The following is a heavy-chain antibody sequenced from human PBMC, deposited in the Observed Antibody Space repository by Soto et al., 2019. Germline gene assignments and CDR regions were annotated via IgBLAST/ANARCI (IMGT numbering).Heavy chain of an antibody. V-gene: IGHV1-3*01. D-gene: IGHD1-20*01. J-gene: IGHJ4*02. CDR2: INAGNGNT. Sequence: GASVKVSCKASGYTFTSYAMHWVRQAPGQRLEWMGWINAGNGNTKYSQKFQGRVTITRDTSASTAYMELSSLRSEDTAVYYCARDGSVYNWNDEDAFDYWGQGTLVTVSS. CDR1: GYTFTSYA. CDR3: ARDGSVYNWNDEDAFDY.